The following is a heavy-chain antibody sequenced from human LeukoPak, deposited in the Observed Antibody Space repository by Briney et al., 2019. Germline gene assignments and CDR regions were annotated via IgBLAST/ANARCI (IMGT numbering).Heavy chain of an antibody. D-gene: IGHD5-12*01. J-gene: IGHJ4*02. Sequence: SETLSLTCAVYGGSFSGYYWSWIRQPPGKGLEWIGEIKHSGSTTYNPSLKSRVTISVDTSKHQFSLKLSSVTAADTAVYYCARGRGGYDRQWLARYYFDYWGQRTLVTLSS. V-gene: IGHV4-34*01. CDR2: IKHSGST. CDR3: ARGRGGYDRQWLARYYFDY. CDR1: GGSFSGYY.